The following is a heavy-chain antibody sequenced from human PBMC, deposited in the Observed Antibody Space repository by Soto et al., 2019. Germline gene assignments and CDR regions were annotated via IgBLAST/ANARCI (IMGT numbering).Heavy chain of an antibody. CDR2: TIPIFGTT. CDR3: TRCGIRYHSIGYYLGIDGMDV. J-gene: IGHJ6*02. D-gene: IGHD3-22*01. V-gene: IGHV1-69*12. Sequence: QVQLVQSGAEVKKPESSVRVSCKASGGTFNSYAITWVRQAPGQGLEWMGGTIPIFGTTNYAEKFQGRVTITAEESTNTAYMELSSLRSEDTAVYYCTRCGIRYHSIGYYLGIDGMDVWGQGTTVIVSS. CDR1: GGTFNSYA.